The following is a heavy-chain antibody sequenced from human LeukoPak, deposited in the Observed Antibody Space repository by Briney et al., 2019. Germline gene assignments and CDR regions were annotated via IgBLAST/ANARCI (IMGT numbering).Heavy chain of an antibody. V-gene: IGHV1-46*01. CDR3: ARGVHVRVYDSNPHYGHY. CDR2: INPSTGST. CDR1: GHTFTSYY. D-gene: IGHD3-22*01. J-gene: IGHJ4*02. Sequence: GASVKVSCKASGHTFTSYYIFWVRQAPGQGLEWMGIINPSTGSTSYSQKFQGRVTMTRDMSTSTVYMELSSLRSEDTAFYYCARGVHVRVYDSNPHYGHYWGQGTLVTVSS.